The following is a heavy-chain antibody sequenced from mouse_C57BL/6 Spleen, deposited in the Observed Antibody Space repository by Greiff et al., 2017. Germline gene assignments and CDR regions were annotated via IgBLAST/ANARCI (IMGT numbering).Heavy chain of an antibody. V-gene: IGHV1-19*01. D-gene: IGHD2-4*01. Sequence: VQLKQSGPVLVKPGASVKMSCKASGYTFTDYYMNWVKQSHGKSLEWIGVINPYNGGTSYNQKFKGKATLTVDKSSSTAYMELNSLTSEDSAVYYCARMIYYDYDVGYFDVWGTGTTVTVSS. CDR1: GYTFTDYY. CDR2: INPYNGGT. J-gene: IGHJ1*03. CDR3: ARMIYYDYDVGYFDV.